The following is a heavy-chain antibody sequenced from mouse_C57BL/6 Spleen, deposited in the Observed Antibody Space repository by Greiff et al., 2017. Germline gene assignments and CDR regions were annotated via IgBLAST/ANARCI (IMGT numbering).Heavy chain of an antibody. Sequence: VQLQQSGPELVKPGASVKMSCKASGYTFTDYNMHWVKQSHGKSLEWIGYINPNNGGTSYNQKFKGKATLTVNKSSSTAYMELRSLTSEDSAVYYCARDGSGGAWFAYWGQGTLVTVSA. V-gene: IGHV1-22*01. CDR1: GYTFTDYN. CDR2: INPNNGGT. D-gene: IGHD1-1*01. CDR3: ARDGSGGAWFAY. J-gene: IGHJ3*01.